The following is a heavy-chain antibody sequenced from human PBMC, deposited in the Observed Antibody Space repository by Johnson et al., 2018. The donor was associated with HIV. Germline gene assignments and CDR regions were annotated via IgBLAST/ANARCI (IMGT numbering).Heavy chain of an antibody. V-gene: IGHV3-30*14. J-gene: IGHJ3*02. D-gene: IGHD6-19*01. CDR1: GFTFSSYA. CDR3: AGGVAVAFDI. Sequence: QVQLVESGGGVVQPGRSLRLSCAASGFTFSSYAMHWVCQAPGKGLEWVAVISYDGSNKYYADSVKGRFIVSRDNSKNTLYVQMNSLRAEDTAVYYCAGGVAVAFDIWGPGTLVTVSS. CDR2: ISYDGSNK.